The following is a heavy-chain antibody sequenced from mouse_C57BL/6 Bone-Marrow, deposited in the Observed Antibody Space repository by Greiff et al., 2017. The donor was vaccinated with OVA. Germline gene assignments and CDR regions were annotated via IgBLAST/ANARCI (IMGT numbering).Heavy chain of an antibody. CDR3: ARGSGNYPYWYFDV. V-gene: IGHV1-20*01. D-gene: IGHD2-1*01. CDR1: GYSFTGYF. Sequence: EVQLQQSGPELVKPGDSVKISCKASGYSFTGYFMNWVMQSHGKSLEWIGRINPYNGDTFSNQKFKGKATLTVDKSSSTAHMELRSLTSEDSAVYYCARGSGNYPYWYFDVWGTGTTVTVSS. CDR2: INPYNGDT. J-gene: IGHJ1*03.